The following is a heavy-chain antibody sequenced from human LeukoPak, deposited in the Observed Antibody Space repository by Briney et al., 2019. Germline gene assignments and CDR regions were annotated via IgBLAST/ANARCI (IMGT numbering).Heavy chain of an antibody. V-gene: IGHV4-39*01. D-gene: IGHD6-13*01. CDR2: IYYSGST. CDR1: GGSISSSSYY. Sequence: SETLSLTCTVSGGSISSSSYYWGWIRQPPGKGLEWIGSIYYSGSTYCNPSLKSRVTISVDTSKNQFSLKLSSVTAADTAVYYCARRGAAAAAAFDYWGQGTLVTVSS. CDR3: ARRGAAAAAAFDY. J-gene: IGHJ4*02.